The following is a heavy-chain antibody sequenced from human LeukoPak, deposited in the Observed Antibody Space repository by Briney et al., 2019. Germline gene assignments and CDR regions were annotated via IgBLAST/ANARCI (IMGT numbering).Heavy chain of an antibody. J-gene: IGHJ4*02. CDR2: IKQDGSEK. CDR1: GFTFSSYW. V-gene: IGHV3-7*01. D-gene: IGHD6-13*01. Sequence: GGSLRLSCAASGFTFSSYWMSWVRQAPGKGLEWVANIKQDGSEKYYVDSVKGRFTISRDNAKNSLYLQMNSLRAEDTAVYYCARDLKPSIAAAGSGYWGQGTLVTVSS. CDR3: ARDLKPSIAAAGSGY.